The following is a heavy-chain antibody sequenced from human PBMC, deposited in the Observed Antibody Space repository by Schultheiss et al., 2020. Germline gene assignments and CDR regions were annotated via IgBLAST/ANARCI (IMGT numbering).Heavy chain of an antibody. V-gene: IGHV4-39*01. CDR2: IYYSGST. CDR3: AITGNCTNGVCGGFDY. Sequence: SETLSLTCTVSGGSISSSSYYWGWIRQPPGKGLEWIGSIYYSGSTYYNPSLKSRVTISVDTSKNQFSLKLSSVTAADTAVYYCAITGNCTNGVCGGFDYWGHGTLVTVSS. CDR1: GGSISSSSYY. D-gene: IGHD2-8*01. J-gene: IGHJ4*01.